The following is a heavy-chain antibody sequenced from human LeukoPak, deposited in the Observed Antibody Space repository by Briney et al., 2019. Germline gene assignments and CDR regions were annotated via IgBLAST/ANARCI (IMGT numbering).Heavy chain of an antibody. J-gene: IGHJ4*02. CDR2: FDPEDGET. CDR3: ATNQPYSGRAFDC. Sequence: ASVKVSCKVSGYTLTELSMHWVRQAPGKGLEWMGGFDPEDGETIYAQKFRGRVTMTEDTSTDTAYMELSSLRSEDTAVYYCATNQPYSGRAFDCWGQGTLVTVSS. V-gene: IGHV1-24*01. CDR1: GYTLTELS. D-gene: IGHD1-26*01.